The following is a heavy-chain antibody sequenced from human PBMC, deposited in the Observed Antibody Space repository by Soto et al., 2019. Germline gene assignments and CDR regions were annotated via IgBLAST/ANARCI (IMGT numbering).Heavy chain of an antibody. CDR1: GGSFSCYY. V-gene: IGHV4-34*01. CDR3: ARGLKRSSPRGFAP. CDR2: INHSGST. J-gene: IGHJ5*02. D-gene: IGHD1-26*01. Sequence: SETLSLTCAVYGGSFSCYYWSWIRQPPGKGLEWIGEINHSGSTNYNPSLKSRVTISVDTSKNQFSLKLSSVTAADTAVYYCARGLKRSSPRGFAPWAQETPATASS.